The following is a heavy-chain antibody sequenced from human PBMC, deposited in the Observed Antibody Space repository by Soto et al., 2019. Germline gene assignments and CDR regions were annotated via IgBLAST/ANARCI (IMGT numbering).Heavy chain of an antibody. CDR3: ARPVAPRDGMDV. J-gene: IGHJ6*02. D-gene: IGHD6-19*01. Sequence: QVQLVQSGAEVKKPGSSVKVSCKASGGTFSSYAISWVRQAPGQGLEWMGGIIPIFGTAHYAQKFQVRVTITADESTSTADMEVSSLRCEDGAVYDCARPVAPRDGMDVWVQGTTVTVSS. V-gene: IGHV1-69*12. CDR2: IIPIFGTA. CDR1: GGTFSSYA.